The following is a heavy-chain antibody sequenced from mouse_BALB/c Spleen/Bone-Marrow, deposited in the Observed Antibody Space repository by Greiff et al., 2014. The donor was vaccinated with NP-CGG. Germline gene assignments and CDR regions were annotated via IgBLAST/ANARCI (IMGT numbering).Heavy chain of an antibody. CDR2: IDPANGNT. D-gene: IGHD1-1*01. J-gene: IGHJ2*01. CDR3: ARYYYGSSYLDY. V-gene: IGHV14-3*02. Sequence: EVHLVESGAELVKPGASVKLSCTASGFNIKDTYMHWVKQRPEQGLEWIGRIDPANGNTKYDPKFQGKATITADTSSNTAYLQLSSLTSEDTAVYYCARYYYGSSYLDYWGQGTTLTVSS. CDR1: GFNIKDTY.